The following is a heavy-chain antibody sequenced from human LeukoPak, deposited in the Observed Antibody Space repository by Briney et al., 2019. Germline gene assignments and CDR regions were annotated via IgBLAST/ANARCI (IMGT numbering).Heavy chain of an antibody. D-gene: IGHD6-13*01. J-gene: IGHJ5*02. CDR1: GGSISSGGYY. Sequence: TPSQTLSLTCTVSGGSISSGGYYWSWLRQHPGKGLEWIGYIYYSGSTYYNPSLKSRVTISVDTSKNQFSLKLSSVTAADTAVYYCARVGSSSWFDPWGQGTLVTVSS. CDR2: IYYSGST. CDR3: ARVGSSSWFDP. V-gene: IGHV4-31*03.